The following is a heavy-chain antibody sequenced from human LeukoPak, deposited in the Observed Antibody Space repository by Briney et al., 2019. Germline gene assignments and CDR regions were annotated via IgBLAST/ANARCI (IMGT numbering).Heavy chain of an antibody. CDR1: GLTFGTYA. CDR2: ISGSGTGT. D-gene: IGHD5-12*01. J-gene: IGHJ3*02. CDR3: ARARSGYKDI. V-gene: IGHV3-23*01. Sequence: GGSLRLSCAASGLTFGTYAMSWVRQAPGKGLEWVSSISGSGTGTYYADSVKGRFTISRDNSKNTLYLQMNSLRAEDTAVYYCARARSGYKDIWGQGTMVTVSS.